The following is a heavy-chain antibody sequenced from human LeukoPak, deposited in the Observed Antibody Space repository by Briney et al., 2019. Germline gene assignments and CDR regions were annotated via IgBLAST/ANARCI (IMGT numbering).Heavy chain of an antibody. CDR1: GFTFDNAW. V-gene: IGHV3-23*01. CDR2: ISGSGGST. CDR3: AKSPGGIYYYYYYMDV. D-gene: IGHD3-16*01. J-gene: IGHJ6*03. Sequence: GGSLRLSCAASGFTFDNAWMNWVRQAPGKGLEWVSAISGSGGSTYYADSVNGRFTISRDNSKNTLYLQMNSLRAEDTAVYYCAKSPGGIYYYYYYMDVWGKGTTVTVSS.